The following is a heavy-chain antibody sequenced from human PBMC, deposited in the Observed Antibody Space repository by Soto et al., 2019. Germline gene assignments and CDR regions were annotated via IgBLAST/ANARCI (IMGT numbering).Heavy chain of an antibody. D-gene: IGHD6-6*01. V-gene: IGHV3-23*01. CDR1: GFTFGSYA. J-gene: IGHJ6*02. CDR2: ISGSGGST. Sequence: GGSLRLSCAASGFTFGSYAMSWVRQAPGKGLEWVSAISGSGGSTYYADSVRGRFTISRDNSKNTLYLQMNSLRAEDTAVYYCARYSGASSSWGRYYYYGMDVWGQGTTVTVSS. CDR3: ARYSGASSSWGRYYYYGMDV.